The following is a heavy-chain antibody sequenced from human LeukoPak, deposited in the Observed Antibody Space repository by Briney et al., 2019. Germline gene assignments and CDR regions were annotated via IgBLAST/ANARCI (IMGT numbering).Heavy chain of an antibody. CDR1: GFTFGSHA. D-gene: IGHD3-10*01. CDR2: IFGSGGSP. J-gene: IGHJ5*02. CDR3: AKDAYGSGSYAPIDP. V-gene: IGHV3-23*01. Sequence: GGSLRLSCEASGFTFGSHAMYWVRQAPGKGLEWVAGIFGSGGSPHYADPVKGRFTISRDNSKNTLYLQMNSLRAEDTAVYYCAKDAYGSGSYAPIDPWGQGTLVTVSS.